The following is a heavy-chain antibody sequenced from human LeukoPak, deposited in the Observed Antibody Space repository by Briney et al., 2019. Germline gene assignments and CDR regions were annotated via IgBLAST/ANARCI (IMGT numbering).Heavy chain of an antibody. J-gene: IGHJ4*02. CDR1: GFTFSTYW. CDR3: ARDRNTDFWSGYYTNYFDY. Sequence: PGGSLRLSCAASGFTFSTYWMTWVRQAPGKGLEWVANIKQDGSEKYYVDFVEGRFTISRGNAKNSLYLQMNSLRAEDTAVYYCARDRNTDFWSGYYTNYFDYWGQGTLVTVSS. V-gene: IGHV3-7*01. D-gene: IGHD3-3*01. CDR2: IKQDGSEK.